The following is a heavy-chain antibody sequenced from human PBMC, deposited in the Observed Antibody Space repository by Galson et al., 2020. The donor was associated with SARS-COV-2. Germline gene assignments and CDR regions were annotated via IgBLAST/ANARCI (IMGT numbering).Heavy chain of an antibody. CDR1: GYTITRYG. CDR2: IRAYNGNT. J-gene: IGHJ4*02. CDR3: ARDGVVVAANFDY. D-gene: IGHD2-15*01. Sequence: SVKVSCKASGYTITRYGISWVRPAPRQGLARMGWIRAYNGNTKYAQKIQGRVTISTDTATRTAYMELRSLRSDDTAVYYCARDGVVVAANFDYWGQGTLVTVSS. V-gene: IGHV1-18*01.